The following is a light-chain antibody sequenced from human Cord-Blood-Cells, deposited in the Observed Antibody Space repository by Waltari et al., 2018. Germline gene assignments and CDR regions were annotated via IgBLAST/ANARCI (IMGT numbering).Light chain of an antibody. V-gene: IGKV1-33*01. Sequence: DIQMTQSPSSLSASVGDRVTLTCQASQDISNYLNWYQQKPGKAPKLLIYDASNLETGVPSRFSGSGSGTDFTYTISSLQPEDIATYYCQQYDNLPMYTVGQGTKLEIK. J-gene: IGKJ2*01. CDR2: DAS. CDR3: QQYDNLPMYT. CDR1: QDISNY.